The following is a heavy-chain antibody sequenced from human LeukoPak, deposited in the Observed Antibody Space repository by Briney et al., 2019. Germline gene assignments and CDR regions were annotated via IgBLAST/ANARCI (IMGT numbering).Heavy chain of an antibody. D-gene: IGHD6-13*01. CDR1: GFTFSSYG. V-gene: IGHV3-33*01. Sequence: GSLRLSCAASGFTFSSYGMHWVRQAPGKGLEWVAVIWYDGSNKYYADSVKGRFTISRDNSKNTLYLQMNSLRAEDTAVYYCARGPGDSSSWYSIYYYYMDVWGKGTTVTVSS. CDR3: ARGPGDSSSWYSIYYYYMDV. J-gene: IGHJ6*03. CDR2: IWYDGSNK.